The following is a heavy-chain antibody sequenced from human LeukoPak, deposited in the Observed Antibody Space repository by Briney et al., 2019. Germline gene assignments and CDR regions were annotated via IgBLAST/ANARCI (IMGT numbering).Heavy chain of an antibody. CDR1: GYTFTSYG. CDR3: ARDGILGIAAAGTPLGFDY. J-gene: IGHJ4*02. V-gene: IGHV1-18*01. D-gene: IGHD6-13*01. Sequence: ASVKVSCKASGYTFTSYGISWVRQAPGQGLEWMGWISAYNGNTNYAQKLQGRVTMTTDTSTSTAYMELRSLRSEDTAVYYCARDGILGIAAAGTPLGFDYWGQGTLVTVSS. CDR2: ISAYNGNT.